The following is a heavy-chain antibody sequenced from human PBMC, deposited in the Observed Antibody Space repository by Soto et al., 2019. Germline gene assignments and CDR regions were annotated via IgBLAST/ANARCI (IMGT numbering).Heavy chain of an antibody. CDR2: IWDDGTRR. J-gene: IGHJ2*01. D-gene: IGHD3-16*01. V-gene: IGHV3-33*01. CDR1: GFAFGTYV. CDR3: VRDRDPMNREVIMTVGHLRL. Sequence: QVQLAESGGGVVQAGQSLRLSCEASGFAFGTYVMHWVRHAPGKGLEWVALIWDDGTRREYLESMRGRFTISRDNSKNTMYLQMNNLRAEDTGLYYCVRDRDPMNREVIMTVGHLRLWGRGTLVSVSS.